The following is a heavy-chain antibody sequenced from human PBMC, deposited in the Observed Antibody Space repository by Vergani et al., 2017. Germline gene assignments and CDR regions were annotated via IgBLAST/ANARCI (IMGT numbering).Heavy chain of an antibody. D-gene: IGHD5-24*01. CDR1: QYTFTNYA. J-gene: IGHJ3*02. CDR3: AGGDGYTQKAFDI. V-gene: IGHV7-4-1*02. Sequence: EYLVQSGSELKKPGASVKVSCKASQYTFTNYAINWVRQAPGQGLEWMGWINTNTGHPTYAQGFTGRFVFSSDTSVSTTYLQISSLKAEDSAVYYCAGGDGYTQKAFDIWGQGTMVTVSS. CDR2: INTNTGHP.